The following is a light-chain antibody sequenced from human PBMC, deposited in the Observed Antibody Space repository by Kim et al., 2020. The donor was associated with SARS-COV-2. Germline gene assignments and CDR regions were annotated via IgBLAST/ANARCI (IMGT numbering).Light chain of an antibody. V-gene: IGKV2-30*01. CDR1: QSLVYSDGNTY. CDR3: MQGTHCLT. CDR2: KVS. Sequence: DVVMTQSPLSLPVTLGQPASISCRSSQSLVYSDGNTYLNWFQQRPGQSPRRLIYKVSNRDSGVPDRFSGSGSGTDFTLKISRVEAEDVWVYYCMQGTHCLTFGPGTKVDIK. J-gene: IGKJ3*01.